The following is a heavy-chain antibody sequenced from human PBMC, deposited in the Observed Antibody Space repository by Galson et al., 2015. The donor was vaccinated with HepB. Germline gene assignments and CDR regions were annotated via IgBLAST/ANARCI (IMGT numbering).Heavy chain of an antibody. D-gene: IGHD2-21*02. V-gene: IGHV3-48*01. J-gene: IGHJ6*02. CDR2: ISSSSSTI. Sequence: SLRLSCAASGFTFSSYSMNWVRQAPGKGLEWVSYISSSSSTIYYADSVKGRFTISRDNAKNSLYLQVNSLRAEDTAVYYCAREFSAYCGGDCYSPTTYYYYGMDVWGQGTTVTVSS. CDR1: GFTFSSYS. CDR3: AREFSAYCGGDCYSPTTYYYYGMDV.